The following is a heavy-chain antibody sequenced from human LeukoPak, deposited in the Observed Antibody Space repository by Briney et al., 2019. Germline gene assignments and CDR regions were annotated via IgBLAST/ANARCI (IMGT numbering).Heavy chain of an antibody. CDR1: GGSFSGYY. D-gene: IGHD1-26*01. V-gene: IGHV4-34*01. Sequence: PSETLSLTCAVYGGSFSGYYWSWIRQPPGKGLEWIGEINHSGSTNYNPSLKSRVTISVDTSKNQFSLKLSSVTAADTAVYYCARGPVVGATTYFDYWGQGTLVTVSS. J-gene: IGHJ4*02. CDR2: INHSGST. CDR3: ARGPVVGATTYFDY.